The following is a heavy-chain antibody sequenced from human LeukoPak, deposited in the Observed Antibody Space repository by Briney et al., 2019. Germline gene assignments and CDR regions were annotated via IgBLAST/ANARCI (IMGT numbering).Heavy chain of an antibody. V-gene: IGHV3-33*01. CDR1: GFTFSSYG. Sequence: PGGSLRLSCAASGFTFSSYGMHWVRQAPGKGLEWVAVIWYDGSNKYYADSVKGRFTISRDNSKNTLYLQMNSLRAEDTAVYYCARDRRGYDFWSGYYTSWGQGTRVTVSS. CDR3: ARDRRGYDFWSGYYTS. D-gene: IGHD3-3*01. J-gene: IGHJ5*02. CDR2: IWYDGSNK.